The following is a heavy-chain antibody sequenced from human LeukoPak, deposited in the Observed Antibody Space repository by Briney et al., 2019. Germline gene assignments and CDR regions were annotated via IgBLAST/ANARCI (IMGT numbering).Heavy chain of an antibody. CDR1: GYTFTSYD. J-gene: IGHJ6*02. D-gene: IGHD2-2*01. CDR3: AGLGVPAAIWPFGSYYYYYGMDV. V-gene: IGHV1-8*01. CDR2: MNPNSGNT. Sequence: ASVKVSCKASGYTFTSYDINWVRQATGQGLEWMGWMNPNSGNTGYAQKFQGRVTMTRNTSISTAYMELSSLRSEDTAVYYCAGLGVPAAIWPFGSYYYYYGMDVWGQGTTVTVPS.